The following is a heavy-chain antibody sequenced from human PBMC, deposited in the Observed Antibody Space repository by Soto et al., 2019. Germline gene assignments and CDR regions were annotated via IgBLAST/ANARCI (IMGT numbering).Heavy chain of an antibody. D-gene: IGHD3-10*01. Sequence: GESLKISCKGSGYIFTSYWIGWVLQVPVKGLEWMGIIYPGDSDTRYSPSFQGQVTISADKSISTAYLQWSSLKASDTAMYYCASPDRPWFGEDYYGMDVWGQGTTVTVSS. J-gene: IGHJ6*02. CDR1: GYIFTSYW. CDR2: IYPGDSDT. CDR3: ASPDRPWFGEDYYGMDV. V-gene: IGHV5-51*01.